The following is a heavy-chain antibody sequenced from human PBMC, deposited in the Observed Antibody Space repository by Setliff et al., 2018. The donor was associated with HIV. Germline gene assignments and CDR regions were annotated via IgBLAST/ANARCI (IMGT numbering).Heavy chain of an antibody. CDR3: ALTGHRLLRGYMDV. J-gene: IGHJ6*03. CDR1: DDPISSYY. V-gene: IGHV4-4*07. D-gene: IGHD2-15*01. CDR2: LYVSGDT. Sequence: SETLSLTCYVTDDPISSYYWSLVRQPAGKGLEWIGRLYVSGDTNYNPSLKSRVTMSLDTSKKHFSLKLKSVTAADTAVYYCALTGHRLLRGYMDVWGKGTTVTVS.